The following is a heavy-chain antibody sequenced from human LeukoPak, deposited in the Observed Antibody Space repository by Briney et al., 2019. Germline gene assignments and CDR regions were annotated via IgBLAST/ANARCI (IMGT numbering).Heavy chain of an antibody. V-gene: IGHV1-69*13. D-gene: IGHD4-23*01. CDR3: ARNSRVASTSGLNY. J-gene: IGHJ4*02. CDR1: GGTFSSYP. Sequence: SVKVSCKASGGTFSSYPFTWVRQAPGQGLEWMGEITPIFGAASYAQTFQGRVTITADESTSTVFMELSSLRSDDTAFYYCARNSRVASTSGLNYWGQGTLVTVSS. CDR2: ITPIFGAA.